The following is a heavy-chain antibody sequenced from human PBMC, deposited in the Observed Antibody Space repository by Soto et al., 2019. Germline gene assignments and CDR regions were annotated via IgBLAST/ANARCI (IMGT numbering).Heavy chain of an antibody. CDR2: ISVYDSDP. Sequence: QVQLVQSGAEVKKPGASVKVSCKASGYIFNTYDIAWVRQAPGQGLEWMGWISVYDSDPPYAEKFQDRVTMTADTSTSTAYMELRSLGSDDTATYYCVRQPRQLDNTWFDPWGQGTLVIVSP. J-gene: IGHJ5*02. D-gene: IGHD5-18*01. CDR1: GYIFNTYD. CDR3: VRQPRQLDNTWFDP. V-gene: IGHV1-18*01.